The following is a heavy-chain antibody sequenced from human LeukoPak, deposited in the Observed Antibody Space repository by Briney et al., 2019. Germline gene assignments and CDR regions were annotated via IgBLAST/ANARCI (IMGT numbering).Heavy chain of an antibody. V-gene: IGHV1-3*01. CDR1: GYSFSTYA. CDR2: ISGGNGNT. Sequence: GASVKVSCKASGYSFSTYAMHWVGQAPGQRLEWMGWISGGNGNTKYSVKFQGRVTITRDTSANTAYMDLSSLRSEDTAVYYCASFVGATINWGQGTLVTVSS. J-gene: IGHJ4*02. CDR3: ASFVGATIN. D-gene: IGHD1-26*01.